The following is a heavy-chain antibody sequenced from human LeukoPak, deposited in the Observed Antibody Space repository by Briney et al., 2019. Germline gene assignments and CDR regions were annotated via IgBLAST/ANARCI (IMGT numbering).Heavy chain of an antibody. V-gene: IGHV3-11*06. Sequence: GGSLRLSCAASGFTFSDYYMSWIRQAPGKGLEWVSSISSSSSYIYYADSVKGRSTISRDNAKNSLYLQMNSLRAEDTAVYYCARGYYSNSFFDYWGQGTLVTVSS. J-gene: IGHJ4*02. CDR1: GFTFSDYY. CDR2: ISSSSSYI. D-gene: IGHD4-11*01. CDR3: ARGYYSNSFFDY.